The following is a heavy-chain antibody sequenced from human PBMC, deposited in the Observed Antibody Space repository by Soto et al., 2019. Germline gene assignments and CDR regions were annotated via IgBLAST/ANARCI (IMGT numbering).Heavy chain of an antibody. V-gene: IGHV3-23*01. CDR3: AKDLVGSNADYYDY. J-gene: IGHJ4*02. Sequence: EVPLLESGGGLVQPGGSLRLSCAASGFTFSSYAMSWVRQAPGKGMEWVAAISGSGGSTYYADSVRGRFTISRENSKNTLYLQMSSLRAEDAAVYYCAKDLVGSNADYYDYWGQGTLVTVSS. CDR2: ISGSGGST. CDR1: GFTFSSYA. D-gene: IGHD2-15*01.